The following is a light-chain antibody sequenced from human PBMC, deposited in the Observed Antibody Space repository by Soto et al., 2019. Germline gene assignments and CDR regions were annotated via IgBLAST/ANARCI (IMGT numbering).Light chain of an antibody. CDR2: DVS. Sequence: QSVLTQPASVSGSPGQAITISCTGTSSDVGGYNYVSWYQQHPRKAPKLMIYDVSNRPSGVSNRFSGSKSGNTASLTISGLQAEDEADYYCSSYTSSSTLKVFGGGTKLTVL. CDR3: SSYTSSSTLKV. J-gene: IGLJ2*01. CDR1: SSDVGGYNY. V-gene: IGLV2-14*01.